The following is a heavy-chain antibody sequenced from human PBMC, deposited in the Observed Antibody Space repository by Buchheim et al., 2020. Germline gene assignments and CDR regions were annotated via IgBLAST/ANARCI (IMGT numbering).Heavy chain of an antibody. CDR1: GFTFSSYS. CDR3: LKEIEDRDY. Sequence: EVQLVESGGGLVQPGGSLRLSCAASGFTFSSYSMNWVRQAPGKGLEWVSYISSSSSTIYYADSVKCRFTISRDKAKKSLYLQMNSLRAEDSAVYYCLKEIEDRDYWGQGTL. V-gene: IGHV3-48*01. J-gene: IGHJ4*02. CDR2: ISSSSSTI.